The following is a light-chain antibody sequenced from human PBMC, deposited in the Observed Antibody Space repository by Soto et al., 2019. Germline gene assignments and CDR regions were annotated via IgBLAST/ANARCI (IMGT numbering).Light chain of an antibody. V-gene: IGKV1-27*01. CDR3: QYSNRAPLT. CDR2: GAY. CDR1: QGITTY. J-gene: IGKJ4*01. Sequence: DIQLTQSPSSLSASVGDRVTITCRASQGITTYLAWYQQKPGKVPNLLIYGAYKLHSGVPSRFSGSGSGTHFTLSISALQPEDVATYYCQYSNRAPLTFGGGTKVEI.